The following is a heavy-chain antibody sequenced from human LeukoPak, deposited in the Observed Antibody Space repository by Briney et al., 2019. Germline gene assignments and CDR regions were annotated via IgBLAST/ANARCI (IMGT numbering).Heavy chain of an antibody. V-gene: IGHV1-2*02. Sequence: GASVKVSCMASGYTFTGYYLHWVRQAPGQGLEWMGWIYPNTGGTKSTQKFQGRVSMTRDTSITTAYMEINRLTSDDTAVYYCAREPGAATGYWGQGTLVTVSS. J-gene: IGHJ4*02. CDR3: AREPGAATGY. CDR2: IYPNTGGT. CDR1: GYTFTGYY. D-gene: IGHD6-25*01.